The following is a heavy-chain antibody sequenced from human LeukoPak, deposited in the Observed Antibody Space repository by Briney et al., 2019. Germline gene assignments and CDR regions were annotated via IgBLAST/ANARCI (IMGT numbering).Heavy chain of an antibody. Sequence: PGGSLRLSCAASGFTFNTYIINWVRQAPGKGLEWLSYISSSSRTIYYADSVKGRFTISRDNAKNSLYLQMNSLRAEDTAVYYCASDPGEVWGQGTTVTVSS. J-gene: IGHJ6*02. CDR2: ISSSSRTI. CDR3: ASDPGEV. CDR1: GFTFNTYI. V-gene: IGHV3-48*01.